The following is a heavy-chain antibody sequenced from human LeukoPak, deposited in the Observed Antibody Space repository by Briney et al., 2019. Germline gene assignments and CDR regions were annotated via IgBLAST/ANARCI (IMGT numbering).Heavy chain of an antibody. D-gene: IGHD3-22*01. Sequence: SETLSLTCTVPGGSISSGGYYWSWIRQHPGKGLEWIGYIYYSGSTYYNPSLKSRVTISVDTSKNQFSLKLSSVTAADTAVYYCAREYYDSSGYLTNWGQGTLVTVST. CDR2: IYYSGST. CDR1: GGSISSGGYY. V-gene: IGHV4-31*03. CDR3: AREYYDSSGYLTN. J-gene: IGHJ4*02.